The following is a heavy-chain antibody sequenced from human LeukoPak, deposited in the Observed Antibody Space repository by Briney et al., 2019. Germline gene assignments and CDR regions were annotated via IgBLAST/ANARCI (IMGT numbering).Heavy chain of an antibody. J-gene: IGHJ4*02. Sequence: GGSLRLSCAASGFTFSSYAMSWVRQAPGKGLEWVSAISGSGGSTYYADSVKGRFTISRDNSKNTLYLQMNSLRAEDTAVYYCAKRSPPGYCSSTSCYAFDYWGQGTLVTVSS. D-gene: IGHD2-2*01. CDR2: ISGSGGST. CDR1: GFTFSSYA. CDR3: AKRSPPGYCSSTSCYAFDY. V-gene: IGHV3-23*01.